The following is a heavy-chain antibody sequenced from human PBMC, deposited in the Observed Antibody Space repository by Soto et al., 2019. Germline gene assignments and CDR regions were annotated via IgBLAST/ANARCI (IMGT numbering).Heavy chain of an antibody. D-gene: IGHD3-9*01. CDR2: ISAYNGNT. Sequence: QVQLVQSGAEVKKPGASVKVSCKASGYTFTSYGISWVRQAPGQGLEWMGWISAYNGNTNYAQKLQGRVTMTTDTSTSTAYMELWSLRADDTAVYYCTRDRVVLRYFAWNGISSYYGMDGWDQGTTVTDSS. CDR1: GYTFTSYG. V-gene: IGHV1-18*01. CDR3: TRDRVVLRYFAWNGISSYYGMDG. J-gene: IGHJ6*02.